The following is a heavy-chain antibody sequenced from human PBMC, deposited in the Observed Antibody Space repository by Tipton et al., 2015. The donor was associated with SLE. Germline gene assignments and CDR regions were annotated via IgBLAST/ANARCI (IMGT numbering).Heavy chain of an antibody. Sequence: TLSLTCTVSGGSISSYYWSWIRQPPGKGLEWIGEINHSGSTNYNPSLKSRVTISVDTSKNQFSLKLSSVTAADTAVYYCAREGIAAAGPDYWGQGTLVTVSS. J-gene: IGHJ4*02. D-gene: IGHD6-13*01. CDR3: AREGIAAAGPDY. CDR1: GGSISSYY. CDR2: INHSGST. V-gene: IGHV4-34*01.